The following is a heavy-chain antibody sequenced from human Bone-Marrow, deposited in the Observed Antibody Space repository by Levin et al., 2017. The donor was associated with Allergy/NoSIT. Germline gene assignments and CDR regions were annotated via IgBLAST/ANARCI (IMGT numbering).Heavy chain of an antibody. CDR1: GFTFSRYA. Sequence: QAGGSLRLSCVGSGFTFSRYAMSWVRQAPGRGLEWVASVNNGGNAYYGDSVKGRFTVSRDNSRNTLDLQMDSLRDDDTAIYYCAKDHPSSGWPAFDYWGQGTLVTVSS. CDR3: AKDHPSSGWPAFDY. CDR2: VNNGGNA. V-gene: IGHV3-23*01. J-gene: IGHJ4*02. D-gene: IGHD6-19*01.